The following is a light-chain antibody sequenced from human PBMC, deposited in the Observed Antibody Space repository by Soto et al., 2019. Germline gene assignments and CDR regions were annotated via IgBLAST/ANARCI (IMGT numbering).Light chain of an antibody. V-gene: IGLV2-14*01. CDR1: SSDVGVYIY. J-gene: IGLJ3*02. CDR3: SSYTSSSTAV. CDR2: EVT. Sequence: QSALTQPASVSGSPGQSITISCTGTSSDVGVYIYVSWYQQHPGKAPKLMIFEVTSRPSGVSNRFSGSKSGNTASLTISGLQAEDEADYYCSSYTSSSTAVFGGGTKLTVL.